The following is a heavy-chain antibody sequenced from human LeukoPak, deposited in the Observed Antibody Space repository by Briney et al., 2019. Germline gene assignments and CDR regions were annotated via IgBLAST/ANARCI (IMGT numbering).Heavy chain of an antibody. V-gene: IGHV3-30-3*01. D-gene: IGHD1-1*01. CDR3: ASQTGN. CDR1: GFTFSSYA. J-gene: IGHJ4*02. CDR2: ISYDGSNK. Sequence: GSLRLSRAASGFTFSSYAMQWARPAPGKGLEWVAVISYDGSNKYYADSVKGRFTISRDNSKNTLYLQMNSLRAEDTAVYYCASQTGNWGQGTLVTVSS.